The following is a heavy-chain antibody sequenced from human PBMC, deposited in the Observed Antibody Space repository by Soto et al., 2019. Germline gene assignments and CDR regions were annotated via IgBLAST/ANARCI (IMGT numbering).Heavy chain of an antibody. V-gene: IGHV4-59*01. CDR3: ARDRGGYFDY. Sequence: SETLSLTCTVSGDSISSYYWSWIRQPPGKGLEWIGYIYYSGSTNYNPSLKSRVTISVDTSKNQFSLKLSSVTAADTAVYYCARDRGGYFDYWGQGTLVTVSS. J-gene: IGHJ4*02. CDR2: IYYSGST. CDR1: GDSISSYY. D-gene: IGHD3-16*01.